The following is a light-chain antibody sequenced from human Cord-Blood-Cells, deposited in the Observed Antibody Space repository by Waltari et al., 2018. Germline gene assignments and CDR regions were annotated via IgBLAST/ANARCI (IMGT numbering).Light chain of an antibody. V-gene: IGLV2-14*01. CDR3: SSYTSSSTYV. Sequence: QSALTQPASVSGSTGQSITISCTGTSSDVGGYNYVSWYQQHPGKAPKLMIYEVRNRPSGVSNRFSGSKSGNTASLTISGLQAEDEADYYCSSYTSSSTYVFGTGTKVTVL. J-gene: IGLJ1*01. CDR1: SSDVGGYNY. CDR2: EVR.